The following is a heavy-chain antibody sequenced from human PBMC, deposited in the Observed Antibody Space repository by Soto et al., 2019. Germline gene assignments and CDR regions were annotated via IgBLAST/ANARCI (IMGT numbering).Heavy chain of an antibody. CDR2: IYYSGSS. V-gene: IGHV4-59*08. CDR3: ARHSSSWPIFDY. Sequence: QVQLQESGPGLVKPSETLSLTCTVSGGSIGNSYWSWIRQSPGKGLEWIGYIYYSGSSNYNPSLRSRVSISVDTSKNQFSLKLSSGTAADTAVYYCARHSSSWPIFDYWGQGTLVIVSS. J-gene: IGHJ4*02. CDR1: GGSIGNSY. D-gene: IGHD6-13*01.